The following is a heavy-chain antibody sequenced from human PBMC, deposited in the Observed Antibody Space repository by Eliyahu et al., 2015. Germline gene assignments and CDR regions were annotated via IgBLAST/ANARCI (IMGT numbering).Heavy chain of an antibody. D-gene: IGHD4-11*01. Sequence: EVQLVESGGGLVQPGGSLXLSCAASGFTFSGSAMHWVRQASGKGLEWVGRIRSKANSYATAYAASVKGRFTISRDDSKNTAYLQMNSLKTEDTAVYYCTRSSASNYYYYGMDVWGQGTTVTVSS. CDR3: TRSSASNYYYYGMDV. J-gene: IGHJ6*02. CDR2: IRSKANSYAT. CDR1: GFTFSGSA. V-gene: IGHV3-73*02.